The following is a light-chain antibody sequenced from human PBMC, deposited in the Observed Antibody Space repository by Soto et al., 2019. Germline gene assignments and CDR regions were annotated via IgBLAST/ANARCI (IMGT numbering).Light chain of an antibody. J-gene: IGLJ3*02. CDR3: AACDDSMNGVV. V-gene: IGLV1-44*01. CDR1: SSNVGTNS. Sequence: QSVLTQPPSASETPEQWFIISCSGSSSNVGTNSVNWYQHHPGAAPKLLIYNNDHRPSGVPYRFSGSKSGTSASLAISDLQAEDEADYYCAACDDSMNGVVFGGGTKLTVL. CDR2: NND.